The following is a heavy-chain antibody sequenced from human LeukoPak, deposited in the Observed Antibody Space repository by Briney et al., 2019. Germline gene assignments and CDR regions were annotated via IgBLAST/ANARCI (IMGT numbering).Heavy chain of an antibody. D-gene: IGHD4-23*01. CDR2: IWYDGSNK. Sequence: GGSLRLSCAASGFTFSNYAMSWVRQAPGKGLEWVAVIWYDGSNKYYADSVKGRFTISRDNSKNTLYLQMNSLRAEDTAVYYCARDDYGGKLDIWGQGTVVTVSS. CDR3: ARDDYGGKLDI. CDR1: GFTFSNYA. J-gene: IGHJ3*02. V-gene: IGHV3-33*08.